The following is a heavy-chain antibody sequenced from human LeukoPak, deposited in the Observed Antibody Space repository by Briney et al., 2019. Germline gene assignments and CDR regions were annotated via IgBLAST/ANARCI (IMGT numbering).Heavy chain of an antibody. V-gene: IGHV1-69-2*01. D-gene: IGHD1-1*01. J-gene: IGHJ4*02. CDR3: ATGGTSVSARLGLVGD. CDR2: VDPEDGKT. Sequence: ASEKISCKVSGYTFTDYYMHWVQQAPGKGLEWMGLVDPEDGKTIYAEKFQGRVTITADTSIDIAYMELSSLRPEDTAVYYCATGGTSVSARLGLVGDWGQGTLVTVSS. CDR1: GYTFTDYY.